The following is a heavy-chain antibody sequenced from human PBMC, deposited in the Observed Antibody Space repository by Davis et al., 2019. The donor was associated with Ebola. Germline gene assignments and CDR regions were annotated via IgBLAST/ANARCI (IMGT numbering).Heavy chain of an antibody. J-gene: IGHJ4*02. CDR1: GFTVSTNC. CDR2: IYSGGST. Sequence: GESLKISCAASGFTVSTNCMSWVRQAPGKGLEWVSVIYSGGSTYYADSLKGRFTISRDNSRNTLYVQMNSLRAEDTAVYYCARVGTDLFDYWGQGTLVTVSS. D-gene: IGHD6-13*01. CDR3: ARVGTDLFDY. V-gene: IGHV3-66*01.